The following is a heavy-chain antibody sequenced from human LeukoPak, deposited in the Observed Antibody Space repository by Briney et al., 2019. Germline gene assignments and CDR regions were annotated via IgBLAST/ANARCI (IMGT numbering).Heavy chain of an antibody. CDR1: VGSISSYY. V-gene: IGHV4-4*07. CDR2: IYTSMST. Sequence: SETLSLTCTLSVGSISSYYWRWIGQPARKGLEWIGRIYTSMSTNYNPSLKRRVTMSVDTFKNQSSLKLSSVTAADTAVYYCASKWVSFVGDSLLNWFDPWGQGTLVTVSS. D-gene: IGHD3-9*01. J-gene: IGHJ5*02. CDR3: ASKWVSFVGDSLLNWFDP.